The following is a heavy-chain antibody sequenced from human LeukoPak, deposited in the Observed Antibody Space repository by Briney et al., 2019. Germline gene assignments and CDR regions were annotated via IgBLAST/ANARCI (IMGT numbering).Heavy chain of an antibody. J-gene: IGHJ5*02. V-gene: IGHV4-4*07. Sequence: SETLSLTCTVSGGSISSYYWSWIRQPAGKGLEWIGRIYTSGSTNYNPSLKSRVTMSVDTSKNQFSLKLSSVTAADTAVYYCARDWSPTVPAFRFDPWGQGTLVTVSS. CDR1: GGSISSYY. D-gene: IGHD2-2*01. CDR2: IYTSGST. CDR3: ARDWSPTVPAFRFDP.